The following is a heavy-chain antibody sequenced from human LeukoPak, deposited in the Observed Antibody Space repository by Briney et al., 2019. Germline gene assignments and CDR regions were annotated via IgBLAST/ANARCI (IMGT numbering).Heavy chain of an antibody. D-gene: IGHD4-17*01. V-gene: IGHV3-23*01. Sequence: GGSLRLSCTASGFTFSAYAMMWVRQAPGNGPEWVSAIRGGGGSEFYADSVKGRFTISRDNSKYTLFLQMNSLRAEDTAVYYCARDPNGDYIGAFDMWGPGTMVTVSS. CDR1: GFTFSAYA. CDR2: IRGGGGSE. CDR3: ARDPNGDYIGAFDM. J-gene: IGHJ3*02.